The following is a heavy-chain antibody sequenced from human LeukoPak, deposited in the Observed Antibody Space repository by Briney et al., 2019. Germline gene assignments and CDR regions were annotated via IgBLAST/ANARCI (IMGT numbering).Heavy chain of an antibody. V-gene: IGHV1-18*01. CDR3: ARSHSGSYYGGDDY. J-gene: IGHJ4*02. Sequence: ASVKVPCKASGFTFTNYGISWVRQAPRQGLEWMAWISVYNGKTNYAQRFQGRVTMTTDTSTSTAYMELRSLRSDDTAVYYCARSHSGSYYGGDDYWGQGTLVTVSS. CDR1: GFTFTNYG. D-gene: IGHD1-26*01. CDR2: ISVYNGKT.